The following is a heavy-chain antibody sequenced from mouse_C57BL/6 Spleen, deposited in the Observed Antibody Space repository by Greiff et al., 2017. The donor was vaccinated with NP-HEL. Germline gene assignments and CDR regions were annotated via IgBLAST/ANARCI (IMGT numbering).Heavy chain of an antibody. CDR3: AKGNFYYDYAAWFAY. CDR2: IYPGSGST. CDR1: GYTFTSYW. J-gene: IGHJ3*01. Sequence: QVQLQQPGAELVKPGASVKMSCKASGYTFTSYWITWVKQRPGQGLEWIGDIYPGSGSTNYNEKFKSKATLTVDTSSSTAYMQLSSLTSEDSAVYYCAKGNFYYDYAAWFAYWGQGTLVTVSA. D-gene: IGHD2-4*01. V-gene: IGHV1-55*01.